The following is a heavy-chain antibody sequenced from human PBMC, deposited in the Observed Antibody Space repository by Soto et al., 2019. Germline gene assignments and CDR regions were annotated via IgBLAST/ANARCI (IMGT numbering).Heavy chain of an antibody. D-gene: IGHD2-21*02. CDR1: GFTFSSYW. CDR3: ARGAYCGGDCHYHFDY. CDR2: IKQDGSGR. V-gene: IGHV3-7*04. J-gene: IGHJ4*02. Sequence: GGSLRLSCAASGFTFSSYWMSWVRQAPGKGLEWVANIKQDGSGRNYVDSVKGRFTISRDSAKNSLYLQMISLRAEDTAVYYCARGAYCGGDCHYHFDYWGQGALVTVSS.